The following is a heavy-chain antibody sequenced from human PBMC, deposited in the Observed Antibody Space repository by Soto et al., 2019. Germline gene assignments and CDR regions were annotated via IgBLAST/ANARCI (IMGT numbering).Heavy chain of an antibody. V-gene: IGHV5-51*01. CDR2: IYPGDSET. J-gene: IGHJ4*02. Sequence: PGESMKISCNGSGYNFTTFWIGGVRQMPGKGLEWMGIIYPGDSETKYSPDFEGQVTISADRSTNTAYLQWRSLRASDTAMYYCARLGFPGAIYFDSWGLGTLVTVSS. CDR3: ARLGFPGAIYFDS. CDR1: GYNFTTFW.